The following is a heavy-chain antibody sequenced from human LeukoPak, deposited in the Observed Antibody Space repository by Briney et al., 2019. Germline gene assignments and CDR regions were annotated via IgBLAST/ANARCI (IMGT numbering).Heavy chain of an antibody. CDR3: ARDTILSP. J-gene: IGHJ5*02. Sequence: GGSLRLSCAASGFTFSRHWMYWVRQAPGKGLEWVANIKQDGSAKPYVDSVKGRFTISRDNAKNSLFLQMNSLRAEDTAVYYCARDTILSPWGQGTLVTVSS. V-gene: IGHV3-7*03. D-gene: IGHD3-3*01. CDR1: GFTFSRHW. CDR2: IKQDGSAK.